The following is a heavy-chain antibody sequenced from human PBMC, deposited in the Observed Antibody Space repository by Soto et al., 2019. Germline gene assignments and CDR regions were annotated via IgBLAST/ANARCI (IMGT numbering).Heavy chain of an antibody. V-gene: IGHV3-30*18. J-gene: IGHJ4*02. D-gene: IGHD6-13*01. CDR3: AKDRQQDLVHYFDC. CDR2: ISYDGSNK. Sequence: GGSLRLSCAASGFTFSGYGMHWVRQAPGKGLEWVAVISYDGSNKYYADSVKGRFTISRDNSKNTLYLQMNSLRPEDTAVYYCAKDRQQDLVHYFDCWGQGTLVTVSS. CDR1: GFTFSGYG.